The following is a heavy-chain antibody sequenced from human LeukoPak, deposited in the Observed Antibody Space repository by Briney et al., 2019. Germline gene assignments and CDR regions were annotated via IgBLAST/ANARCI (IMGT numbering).Heavy chain of an antibody. J-gene: IGHJ4*02. CDR1: GFTFSHYW. Sequence: PGGSLRLSCAASGFTFSHYWMSWVRQAPGKGLEWVAKINQDGSEKYYVDSLKGRFTISRDNAEHSLYLQMNNLRAEDTAVYYCARGDKFSGDYWGRGTLVAVSS. CDR2: INQDGSEK. D-gene: IGHD6-19*01. CDR3: ARGDKFSGDY. V-gene: IGHV3-7*04.